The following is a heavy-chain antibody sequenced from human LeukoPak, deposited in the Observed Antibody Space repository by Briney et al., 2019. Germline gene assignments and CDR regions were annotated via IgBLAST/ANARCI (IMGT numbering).Heavy chain of an antibody. CDR2: YVGSGYST. J-gene: IGHJ4*02. V-gene: IGHV3-23*01. CDR3: VRGRHYFDY. CDR1: GFIFCNYC. D-gene: IGHD5-24*01. Sequence: GGVLIISCAASGFIFCNYCMTLGRPAAGKGEDLGSTYVGSGYSTYCAASVMGRFTISRDNSKNTVYLQMDSLRAEDTAAYFCVRGRHYFDYWGQGALVTVSS.